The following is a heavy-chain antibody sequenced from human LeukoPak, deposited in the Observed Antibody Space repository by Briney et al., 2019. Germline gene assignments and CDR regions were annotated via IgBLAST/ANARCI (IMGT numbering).Heavy chain of an antibody. CDR2: IYPGDSDT. J-gene: IGHJ6*02. D-gene: IGHD2-2*01. V-gene: IGHV5-51*01. CDR3: ARRDGYCSSTSCYADYYYGMDV. CDR1: GYRFTTYW. Sequence: GESLQISCQGSGYRFTTYWIAWVRQLPGKGLEWMGTIYPGDSDTRCSPSFQGQVTISADKSISTAYLQWSSLKASDTAMYYCARRDGYCSSTSCYADYYYGMDVWGQGTTVTVSS.